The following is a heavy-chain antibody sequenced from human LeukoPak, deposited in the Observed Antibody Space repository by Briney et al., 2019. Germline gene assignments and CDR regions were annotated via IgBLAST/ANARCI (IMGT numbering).Heavy chain of an antibody. D-gene: IGHD3-10*01. CDR1: GYTFTGYY. CDR3: ARVDPTSGGYVGWFDP. J-gene: IGHJ5*02. Sequence: ASVKVSCKASGYTFTGYYMYWVRQAPGQGLEWMGWINPSSGGTKYAQKFQGRVTMTRDTSISTAYMELSRLRSDDTAIYYCARVDPTSGGYVGWFDPWGQGSLVTVSS. V-gene: IGHV1-2*02. CDR2: INPSSGGT.